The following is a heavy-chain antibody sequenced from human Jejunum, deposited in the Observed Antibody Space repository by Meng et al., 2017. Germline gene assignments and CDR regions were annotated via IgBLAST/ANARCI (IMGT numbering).Heavy chain of an antibody. J-gene: IGHJ1*01. CDR2: LSGSGVST. D-gene: IGHD2-21*02. V-gene: IGHV3-23*01. CDR3: AKDPSPYCGGDCYPEYFQH. CDR1: GFTFSSYA. Sequence: GGSLRLSCAASGFTFSSYAMSWVRQAPGKGLEWVSSLSGSGVSTYYADSVKGRFTISRDNSKNTLYLQMNGLRAENTAVYYCAKDPSPYCGGDCYPEYFQHWGQGTLVTVSS.